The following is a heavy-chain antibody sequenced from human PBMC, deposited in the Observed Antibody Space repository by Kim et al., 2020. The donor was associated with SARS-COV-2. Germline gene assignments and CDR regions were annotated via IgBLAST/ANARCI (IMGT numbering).Heavy chain of an antibody. D-gene: IGHD3-10*01. CDR1: GFTVSNNY. J-gene: IGHJ4*02. V-gene: IGHV3-53*01. CDR2: INTFGTT. CDR3: ASNYGSGSYPGY. Sequence: GGSLRLSCAASGFTVSNNYMSWVRQAPGKGLEWVSLINTFGTTYYADSVKGRFTLSRDNSKNTLYLQMNSLRAEDTAVYYCASNYGSGSYPGYWGQGTLV.